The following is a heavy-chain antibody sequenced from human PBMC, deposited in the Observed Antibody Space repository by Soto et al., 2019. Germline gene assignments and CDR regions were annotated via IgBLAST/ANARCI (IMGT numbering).Heavy chain of an antibody. V-gene: IGHV3-33*01. J-gene: IGHJ6*02. CDR3: ARDVKVTTSSYYYYGMDV. D-gene: IGHD4-17*01. CDR2: IWYDGGNK. CDR1: GFTFSSYA. Sequence: QVQLVESGGGVVQPGKSLRLSCVASGFTFSSYAIHWVRQAPGKGLEWMAVIWYDGGNKYYADSVKGRFTISRDNSKNTXXLQMDSLRAEDTAVYYCARDVKVTTSSYYYYGMDVWGQGTTVTVSS.